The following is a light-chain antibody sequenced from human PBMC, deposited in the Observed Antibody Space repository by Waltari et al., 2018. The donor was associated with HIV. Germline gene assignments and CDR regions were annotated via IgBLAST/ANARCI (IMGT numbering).Light chain of an antibody. V-gene: IGKV2-28*01. CDR2: LGS. Sequence: IVRTKFPLSLTVTPGGQASISCMSNQSLLHTNEYNYLSWFLQKPGQSPLLLIYLGSNRASGVPDRFSGGGSGTNFTLRIRRVEADDVGVYYCMQGLQTPFTLGPGTKVDI. CDR1: QSLLHTNEYNY. CDR3: MQGLQTPFT. J-gene: IGKJ3*01.